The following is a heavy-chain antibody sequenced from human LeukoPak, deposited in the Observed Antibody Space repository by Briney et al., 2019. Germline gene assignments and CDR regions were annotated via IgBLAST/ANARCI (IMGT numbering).Heavy chain of an antibody. Sequence: PSETLSLTCTVSGASVSSGGYYWSWLRQPPGKGLEWIGYIYYSGRTNYNPSLKRRVTISVDTSKNQFSLKVSSATAADTAVYYCARRGGSGRSFDYWGQGTLVTVSS. J-gene: IGHJ4*02. D-gene: IGHD3-10*01. CDR1: GASVSSGGYY. CDR2: IYYSGRT. V-gene: IGHV4-61*08. CDR3: ARRGGSGRSFDY.